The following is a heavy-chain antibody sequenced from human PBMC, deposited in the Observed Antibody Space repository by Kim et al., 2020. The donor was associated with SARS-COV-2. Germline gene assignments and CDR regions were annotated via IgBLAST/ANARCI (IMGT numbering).Heavy chain of an antibody. CDR3: AKAYGSGSYSGMDV. CDR2: ISWNSGSI. Sequence: GGSLRLSCAASGFTFDDYAMHWVRQAPGKGLEWVSGISWNSGSIGYADSVKGRFTISRDNAKNSLYLQMNSLRAEDTALYYCAKAYGSGSYSGMDVWGQGTTVTVSS. CDR1: GFTFDDYA. J-gene: IGHJ6*02. V-gene: IGHV3-9*01. D-gene: IGHD3-10*01.